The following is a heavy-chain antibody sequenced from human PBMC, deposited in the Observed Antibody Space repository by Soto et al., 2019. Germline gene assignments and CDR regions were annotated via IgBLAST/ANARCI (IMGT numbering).Heavy chain of an antibody. V-gene: IGHV3-53*01. D-gene: IGHD2-8*01. Sequence: GGSLRLSCAASGFTVSSNYMSWVRQAPGKGLEWVSVYSGGSTYYADSVKGRFTISRDNSKNTLYLQMNSLRAEDTAVYYCARDQGWYANWGQGTLVTVSS. J-gene: IGHJ4*02. CDR2: YSGGST. CDR3: ARDQGWYAN. CDR1: GFTVSSNY.